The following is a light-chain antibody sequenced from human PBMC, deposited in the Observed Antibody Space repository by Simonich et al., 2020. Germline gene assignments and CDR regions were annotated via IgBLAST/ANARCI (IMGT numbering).Light chain of an antibody. CDR3: SSYTSSSTVV. J-gene: IGLJ2*01. CDR1: SSDVGGYNY. Sequence: QSALTQPASVSGAPGQSITISCTGTSSDVGGYNYVSWYKQHPGKAPKLMIYDVSNRPSGVSNRFAGSKSGTTASLTISGLQAEDEADYYCSSYTSSSTVVFGGGTKLTVL. V-gene: IGLV2-14*03. CDR2: DVS.